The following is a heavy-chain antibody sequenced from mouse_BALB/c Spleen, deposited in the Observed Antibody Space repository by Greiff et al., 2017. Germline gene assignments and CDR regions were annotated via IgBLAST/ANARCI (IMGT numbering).Heavy chain of an antibody. Sequence: VQLKQSGTVLARPGASVKMSCKASGYTFTSYWMHWVKQRPGQGLEWIGAIYPGNSDTSYNQKFKGKAKLTAVTSTSTAYMELSSLTNEDSAVYYCTREASIYYYGSSSSYAMDYWGQGTSVTVSS. CDR2: IYPGNSDT. J-gene: IGHJ4*01. D-gene: IGHD1-1*01. V-gene: IGHV1-5*01. CDR1: GYTFTSYW. CDR3: TREASIYYYGSSSSYAMDY.